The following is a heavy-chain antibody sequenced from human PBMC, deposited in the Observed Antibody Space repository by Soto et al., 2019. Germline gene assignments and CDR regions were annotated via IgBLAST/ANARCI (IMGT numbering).Heavy chain of an antibody. D-gene: IGHD5-18*01. J-gene: IGHJ4*02. Sequence: QAQLVESGGGVVQPGRSLRLSCAASGFAFSSYGRHWVRQAPGTGLEWVAVISYDGSLQHYADSVKGRFTISRDNSKNMVRLQMSSLRAEDTAVYYCVSDRGYGHASVPYSWGQGTLVSVSS. CDR3: VSDRGYGHASVPYS. CDR1: GFAFSSYG. CDR2: ISYDGSLQ. V-gene: IGHV3-30*03.